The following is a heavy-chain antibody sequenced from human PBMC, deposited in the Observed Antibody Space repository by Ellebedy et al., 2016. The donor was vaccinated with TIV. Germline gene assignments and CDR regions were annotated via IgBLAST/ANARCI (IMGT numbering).Heavy chain of an antibody. CDR3: ARGDVDWSGYYSYYYGMDV. CDR1: GFTFSSYG. Sequence: GESLKISCAASGFTFSSYGMHWVRQAPGKGLEWVAVIWYDGSNKYYADSVKGRFTISRDNSKNTLYLQMNSLRAEDTAVYYCARGDVDWSGYYSYYYGMDVWGQGTTVTVSS. V-gene: IGHV3-33*01. CDR2: IWYDGSNK. D-gene: IGHD3-3*01. J-gene: IGHJ6*02.